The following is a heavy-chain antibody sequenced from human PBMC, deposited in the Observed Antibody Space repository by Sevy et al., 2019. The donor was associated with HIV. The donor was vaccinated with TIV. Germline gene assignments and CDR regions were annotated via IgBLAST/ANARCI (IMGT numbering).Heavy chain of an antibody. V-gene: IGHV3-23*01. CDR1: GFTFDSYA. Sequence: GGSLRLSCAASGFTFDSYAMSWVRQVPGKGLEWVSSISGSGYSTYYADSVKGRFIISRDSSKNMVFLKMDSLRVEDSAVYFCAKDRVTVFGVVVTFDSWCQGSLVTVSS. D-gene: IGHD3-3*01. J-gene: IGHJ4*02. CDR3: AKDRVTVFGVVVTFDS. CDR2: ISGSGYST.